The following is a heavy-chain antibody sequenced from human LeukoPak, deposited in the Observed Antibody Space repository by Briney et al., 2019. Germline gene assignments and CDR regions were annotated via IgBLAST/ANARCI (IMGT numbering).Heavy chain of an antibody. D-gene: IGHD6-13*01. J-gene: IGHJ4*02. CDR2: IIPIFGTA. CDR1: GGIFSSYA. V-gene: IGHV1-69*13. CDR3: ARDRYGSSRSYPLDY. Sequence: ASVKVSCKASGGIFSSYAISWVRQAPGQGLEWMGGIIPIFGTANYAQNFQGRVTITADESTSTAYMELSSLRSEDTAVYYCARDRYGSSRSYPLDYWGQGTLVTVSS.